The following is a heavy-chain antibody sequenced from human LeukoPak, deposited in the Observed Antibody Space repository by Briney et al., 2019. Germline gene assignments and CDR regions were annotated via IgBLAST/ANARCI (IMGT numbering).Heavy chain of an antibody. V-gene: IGHV1-18*01. CDR3: ATSNYYDNSVYYTYFDY. J-gene: IGHJ4*02. CDR1: GYTFTNYG. CDR2: ISACNGNT. Sequence: GASVKVSCKASGYTFTNYGVSWVRQAPGQGLEWMGWISACNGNTNYAQKFQGRVTMTTDTSTSTAYMELMSLRSDDTAVYYCATSNYYDNSVYYTYFDYWGQGTLVTVSS. D-gene: IGHD3-22*01.